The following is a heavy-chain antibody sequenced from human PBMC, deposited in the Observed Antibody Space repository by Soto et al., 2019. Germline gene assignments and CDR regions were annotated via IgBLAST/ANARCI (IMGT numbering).Heavy chain of an antibody. J-gene: IGHJ6*02. CDR2: IKQDGSEE. Sequence: EVQLVESGGGLVQPGGSLRLSCVDSGFTFSSYWMSWVRQAPVKGLEWVGNIKQDGSEENYVDSLKGRFTISRDNAKNSMYLQMNSLRAEDTAVYYCARIAATGRGWDVWGQGTTVVVCS. V-gene: IGHV3-7*01. CDR3: ARIAATGRGWDV. D-gene: IGHD6-13*01. CDR1: GFTFSSYW.